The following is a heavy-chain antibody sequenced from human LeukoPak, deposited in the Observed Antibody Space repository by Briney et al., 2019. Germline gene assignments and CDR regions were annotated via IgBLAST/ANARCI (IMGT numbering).Heavy chain of an antibody. J-gene: IGHJ4*02. CDR2: IKSKTDGGTT. CDR3: KCWGSTSLYYFDY. V-gene: IGHV3-15*01. D-gene: IGHD2-2*01. Sequence: GGSLRLSCAAFGFTFSNAWMSWVRQAPGKGLEWVGRIKSKTDGGTTDYAAPVKGRFTISRDDSKNTLYLQMNSLKTGDTAVYYCKCWGSTSLYYFDYWGQGTLVTVSS. CDR1: GFTFSNAW.